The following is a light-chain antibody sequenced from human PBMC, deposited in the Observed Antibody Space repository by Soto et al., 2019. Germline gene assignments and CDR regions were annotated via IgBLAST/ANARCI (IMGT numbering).Light chain of an antibody. CDR1: QDISNY. V-gene: IGKV1-33*01. Sequence: DIQMTQSPSSLSASVRDRVTITCQASQDISNYLNWYQQKPGKAPKLLIYDASNLETGVPSRFSGSGSGTEFTLTISSLQSEDFAVYYCQQYKDWPTTFGQGTKVDIK. J-gene: IGKJ1*01. CDR2: DAS. CDR3: QQYKDWPTT.